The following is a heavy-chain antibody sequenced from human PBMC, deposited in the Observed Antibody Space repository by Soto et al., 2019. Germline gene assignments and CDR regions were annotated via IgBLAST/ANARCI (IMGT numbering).Heavy chain of an antibody. CDR1: GLTVSTNP. Sequence: EVQLMESGGGLVQPGGSLRLSCAASGLTVSTNPMSWVRQAPGKGLEWVSVIYTGGGTHYADSVKGRFTISRDNSKNTVNLQMNSLRPEYTAVYYCARDGSGHWGQGTLVTVSS. V-gene: IGHV3-66*01. J-gene: IGHJ4*02. CDR2: IYTGGGT. CDR3: ARDGSGH.